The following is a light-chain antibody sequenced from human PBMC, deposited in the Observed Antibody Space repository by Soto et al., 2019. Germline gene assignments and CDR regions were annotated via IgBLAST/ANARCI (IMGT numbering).Light chain of an antibody. CDR2: DVS. CDR3: QQYGSSPT. CDR1: QSVSSSY. J-gene: IGKJ1*01. Sequence: EIVLTQSPGTLSLSPGERATLSCRSSQSVSSSYLAWYQQNPGQAPRLLIYDVSSRATGIPDRFSGSGSGTDFTLTISRLEPEDFAVYYCQQYGSSPTFGQGPKVEIK. V-gene: IGKV3-20*01.